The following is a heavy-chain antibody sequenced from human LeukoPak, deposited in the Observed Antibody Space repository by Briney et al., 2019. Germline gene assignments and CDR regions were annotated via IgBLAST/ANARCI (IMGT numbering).Heavy chain of an antibody. CDR2: IYYSGST. D-gene: IGHD3-16*02. J-gene: IGHJ4*02. CDR1: GGSITASY. Sequence: PSETLSLTCAVSGGSITASYWGWIRQPPGKGLEWIGYIYYSGSTNYNPSLKSRVTISVDTSKNQFSLKLSSVTAADTAVYYCARHLGYDYVWGSYRRGQIDYWGQGTLVTVSS. CDR3: ARHLGYDYVWGSYRRGQIDY. V-gene: IGHV4-59*08.